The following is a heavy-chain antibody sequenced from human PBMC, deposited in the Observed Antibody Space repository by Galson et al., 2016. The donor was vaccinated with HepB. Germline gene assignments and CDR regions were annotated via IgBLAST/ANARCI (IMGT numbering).Heavy chain of an antibody. D-gene: IGHD4-11*01. J-gene: IGHJ3*02. CDR2: IFYSGTS. V-gene: IGHV4-39*01. CDR1: SGSISSSSYY. Sequence: SETLSLTCIVSSGSISSSSYYWGWIRQPPGKGLEWIGSIFYSGTSYYNPSLKSRVAISVDTSRNQFSLKVRSVTAADTAVYYCVRIGGEFDNSNKAFDIWGQGTMVTVAS. CDR3: VRIGGEFDNSNKAFDI.